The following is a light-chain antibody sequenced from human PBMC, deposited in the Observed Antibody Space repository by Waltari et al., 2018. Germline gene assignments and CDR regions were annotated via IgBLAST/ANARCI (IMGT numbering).Light chain of an antibody. CDR1: ILGKKY. V-gene: IGLV3-1*01. J-gene: IGLJ3*02. CDR2: QDT. Sequence: SYELTQPPSVSVSPGQTASITCSGDILGKKYASWYQQKPGQSPLLVIYQDTKRPSELPERFSGSKSANAATLTITGTQAMDEADYYCQALGTGAWVFGGGTKLTVL. CDR3: QALGTGAWV.